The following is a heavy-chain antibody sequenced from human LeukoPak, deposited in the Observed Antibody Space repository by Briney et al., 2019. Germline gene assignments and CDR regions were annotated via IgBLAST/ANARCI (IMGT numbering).Heavy chain of an antibody. CDR1: GFTFSDYW. J-gene: IGHJ4*02. V-gene: IGHV3-74*01. D-gene: IGHD5-12*01. CDR2: INSDGTST. Sequence: GGSLRLSCAASGFTFSDYWMHWVRQAPGKGLVWVSRINSDGTSTTYADSVKGRFTISRDNAKNTVYLQMNSLRAEDTAVYYCARDGGAGYSGYDWGQGTLVTVSS. CDR3: ARDGGAGYSGYD.